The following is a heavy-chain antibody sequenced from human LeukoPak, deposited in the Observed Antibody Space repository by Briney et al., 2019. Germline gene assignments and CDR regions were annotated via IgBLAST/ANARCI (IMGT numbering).Heavy chain of an antibody. V-gene: IGHV3-30*18. J-gene: IGHJ4*02. CDR3: AKDAIEWQPFSYFDY. Sequence: GGSLRLSCAASRFTFSNYGMHWVRQTPDKGLEWVATMSYDGSNQYYAESVKGRFTISRDNSKNTLYLQMLSLRPEDSAVYYCAKDAIEWQPFSYFDYWGQGTLVTVSS. D-gene: IGHD2-21*01. CDR2: MSYDGSNQ. CDR1: RFTFSNYG.